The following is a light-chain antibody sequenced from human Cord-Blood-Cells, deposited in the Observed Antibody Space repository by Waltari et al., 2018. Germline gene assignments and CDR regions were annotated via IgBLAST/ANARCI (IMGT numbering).Light chain of an antibody. Sequence: EIVMTQSPATQSVSPGERATLSCRASQSVSSNLAWYQQKPGQAPRLLIYGASTRATGIPAMFSGSGSGTEFTLTISSLQSEDFAVYYCQQYNNWPLTFGQGTRLEIK. CDR2: GAS. CDR1: QSVSSN. J-gene: IGKJ5*01. V-gene: IGKV3-15*01. CDR3: QQYNNWPLT.